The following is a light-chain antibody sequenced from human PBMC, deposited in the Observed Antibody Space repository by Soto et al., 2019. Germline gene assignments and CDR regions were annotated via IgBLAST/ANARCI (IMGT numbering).Light chain of an antibody. Sequence: DIQMTQSPSTLSASLGDRVTITCRASQSISSWLAWYQQKPGKAPKVLIYDVSNLERGVPSRFSGSGSGTEFTLTISSLQPDDFATYYCQQYNNYPRTFGQGTKVEIK. CDR3: QQYNNYPRT. J-gene: IGKJ1*01. CDR1: QSISSW. V-gene: IGKV1-5*01. CDR2: DVS.